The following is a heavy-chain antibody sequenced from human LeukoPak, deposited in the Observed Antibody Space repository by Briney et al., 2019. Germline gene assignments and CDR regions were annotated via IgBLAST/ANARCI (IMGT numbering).Heavy chain of an antibody. CDR1: GGSISSSSYY. CDR3: ARDDLRFNCFDL. J-gene: IGHJ4*02. V-gene: IGHV4-39*02. D-gene: IGHD5-12*01. Sequence: SETLSLTCTVSGGSISSSSYYWGWIRQPPGKGLEWIGSIYYSGSTYYNPSLKSRVTISVDTSKNQFSLKLSSVTAADTAVYYCARDDLRFNCFDLWGQGTLVIVSS. CDR2: IYYSGST.